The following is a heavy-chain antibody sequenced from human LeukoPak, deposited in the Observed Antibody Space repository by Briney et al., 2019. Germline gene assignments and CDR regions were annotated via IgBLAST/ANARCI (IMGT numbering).Heavy chain of an antibody. Sequence: SETLSLTCTVSGGSISSSSYYWGWIRQPPGKGLEWIGSIYYSGSTYYNPSLKSRVTISVDTSKNQFSLKLSSVTAADTAVYYCARQLLWFGELLGYFDYWGQGTLVTVS. D-gene: IGHD3-10*01. J-gene: IGHJ4*02. CDR2: IYYSGST. V-gene: IGHV4-39*01. CDR3: ARQLLWFGELLGYFDY. CDR1: GGSISSSSYY.